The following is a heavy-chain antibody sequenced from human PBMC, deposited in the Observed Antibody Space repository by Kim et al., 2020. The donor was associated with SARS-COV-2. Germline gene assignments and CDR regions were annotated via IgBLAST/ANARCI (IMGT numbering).Heavy chain of an antibody. CDR2: T. Sequence: TDSTPTRQSRVTMSKDTSKNQLSLKLSSVTAADTAVYYCARTGEGYYVDSWGQGTLVTVSS. D-gene: IGHD7-27*01. CDR3: ARTGEGYYVDS. V-gene: IGHV4-4*07. J-gene: IGHJ4*02.